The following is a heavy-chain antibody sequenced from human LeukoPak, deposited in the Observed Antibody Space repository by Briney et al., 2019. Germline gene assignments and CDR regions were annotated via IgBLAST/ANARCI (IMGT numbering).Heavy chain of an antibody. CDR1: GFTFSSYA. J-gene: IGHJ4*02. V-gene: IGHV3-23*01. CDR3: TTYYYDSSALGPADY. D-gene: IGHD3-22*01. Sequence: PGGSLRLSCAASGFTFSSYAMSWVRQASGKGLEWVSAISGSGGSTYYADSVKGRFTISRDNSKNTLYLQMNSLRAEDTAVYYCTTYYYDSSALGPADYWGQGTLVTVSS. CDR2: ISGSGGST.